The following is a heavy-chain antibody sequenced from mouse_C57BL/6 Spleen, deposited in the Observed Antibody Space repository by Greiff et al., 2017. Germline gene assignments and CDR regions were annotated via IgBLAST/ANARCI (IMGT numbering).Heavy chain of an antibody. CDR3: ARGITAVVATGYFDV. V-gene: IGHV1-64*01. Sequence: VQLQQPGAELVKPGASVKLSCKASGYTFTSYWMHWVKQRPGQGLEWIGMIHPNSGSTNYNEKFKSKATLTVDKSSSTAYMQLRSLTSEDSAVYYCARGITAVVATGYFDVWGTGTTVTVSS. D-gene: IGHD1-1*01. CDR1: GYTFTSYW. CDR2: IHPNSGST. J-gene: IGHJ1*03.